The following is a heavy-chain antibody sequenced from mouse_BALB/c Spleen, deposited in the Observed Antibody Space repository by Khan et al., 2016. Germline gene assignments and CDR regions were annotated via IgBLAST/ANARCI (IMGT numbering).Heavy chain of an antibody. V-gene: IGHV1S135*01. Sequence: VQLQQSGPELVKPGASVKVSCKASGYTFTSYNMYWVKQSHGKSLEWIGYIDPYNGGTNYNQKFKGKATLTVDKSSSTAYMHLNSLTSEDSAVYDCASDLLWYAMDYWGQGTSVTVSS. D-gene: IGHD2-1*01. CDR2: IDPYNGGT. CDR1: GYTFTSYN. J-gene: IGHJ4*01. CDR3: ASDLLWYAMDY.